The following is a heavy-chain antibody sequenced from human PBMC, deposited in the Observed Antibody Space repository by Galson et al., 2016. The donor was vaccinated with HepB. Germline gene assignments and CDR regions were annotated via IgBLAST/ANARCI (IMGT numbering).Heavy chain of an antibody. Sequence: SLRLSCAASGFTFSNYWMHWVRQAPGKGLVWAARINTDGTDTHYADSVKGRFTISRDNAKNTVYLQMDSLRVDDRAVYYCARLPRILWFGVEYWGQGILVTVSS. CDR3: ARLPRILWFGVEY. CDR2: INTDGTDT. J-gene: IGHJ4*02. D-gene: IGHD3-10*01. V-gene: IGHV3-74*01. CDR1: GFTFSNYW.